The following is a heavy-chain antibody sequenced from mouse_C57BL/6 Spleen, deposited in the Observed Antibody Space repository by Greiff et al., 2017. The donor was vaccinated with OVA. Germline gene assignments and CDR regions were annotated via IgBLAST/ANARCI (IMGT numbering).Heavy chain of an antibody. D-gene: IGHD2-3*01. J-gene: IGHJ2*01. CDR3: ARSWVLPLYFDY. V-gene: IGHV1-43*01. CDR1: GYSFTGYY. CDR2: INPSTGGT. Sequence: EVQLQQSGPELVKPGASVKISCKASGYSFTGYYMHWVKQSSEKSLEWIGEINPSTGGTSYNQKFKGKATLTVDKSSSTAYMQLKSLTSEDSAVYYCARSWVLPLYFDYWGQGTTLTVSS.